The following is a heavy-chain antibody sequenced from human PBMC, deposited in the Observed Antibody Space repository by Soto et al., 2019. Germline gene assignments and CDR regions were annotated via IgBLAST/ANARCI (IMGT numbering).Heavy chain of an antibody. J-gene: IGHJ4*02. Sequence: SETLSLTCAVYGGSFSGYYWSWIRQPPGKGLEWIGEINHSGSTNYNPSLKSRVTISVDTSKNQFSLKLSSVTAADTAVYYCARTYSITIFGVVPLPFDYWGQGTLVTVSS. CDR2: INHSGST. V-gene: IGHV4-34*01. CDR1: GGSFSGYY. CDR3: ARTYSITIFGVVPLPFDY. D-gene: IGHD3-3*01.